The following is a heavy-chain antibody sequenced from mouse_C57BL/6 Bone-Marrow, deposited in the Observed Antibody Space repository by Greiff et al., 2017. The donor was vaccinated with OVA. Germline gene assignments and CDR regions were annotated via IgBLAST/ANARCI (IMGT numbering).Heavy chain of an antibody. CDR3: AIGAMTTVVAPFAY. J-gene: IGHJ3*01. Sequence: QVQLQQPGAELVKPGASVKVSCKASGYTFTSYWMHWVKQRPGHGLEWIGRIHPSDSDTNYNQQFKGKATLPVDKSSRTASIQLSSLTAEGAAVYYGAIGAMTTVVAPFAYWGQGTLVTVSA. V-gene: IGHV1-74*01. CDR2: IHPSDSDT. CDR1: GYTFTSYW. D-gene: IGHD1-1*01.